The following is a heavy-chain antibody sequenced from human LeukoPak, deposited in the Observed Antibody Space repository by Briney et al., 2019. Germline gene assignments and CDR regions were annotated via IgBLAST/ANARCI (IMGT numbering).Heavy chain of an antibody. J-gene: IGHJ3*02. CDR3: ARDSEYSRRFVFDI. Sequence: GGSLRLSCAASGFTFSSDWMIWVGQAPGKGVEGVANIYQDESERYYMDSVKRRFTISRHNAKNSLYLQMNSLRADDTPVYYCARDSEYSRRFVFDIWGQGTMVTVSS. CDR1: GFTFSSDW. CDR2: IYQDESER. D-gene: IGHD6-6*01. V-gene: IGHV3-7*01.